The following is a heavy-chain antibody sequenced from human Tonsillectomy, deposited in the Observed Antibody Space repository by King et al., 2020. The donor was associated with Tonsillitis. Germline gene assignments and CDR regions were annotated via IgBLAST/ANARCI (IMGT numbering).Heavy chain of an antibody. Sequence: IAWVRQAPGQGLEWMGGSIPFFGTANYAQKFQGRVTITADGSTSTAYMELSSLRSEDTAVYYCARVGLNGFDPWGQGTLVTVSS. CDR2: SIPFFGTA. V-gene: IGHV1-69*01. CDR3: ARVGLNGFDP. D-gene: IGHD3-10*01. J-gene: IGHJ5*02.